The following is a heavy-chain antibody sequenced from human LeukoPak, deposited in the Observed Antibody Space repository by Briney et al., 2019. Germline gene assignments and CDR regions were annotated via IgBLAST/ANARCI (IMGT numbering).Heavy chain of an antibody. V-gene: IGHV3-11*01. D-gene: IGHD4/OR15-4a*01. CDR2: ISSSGSTI. CDR3: ARRAGAYSHPYDY. J-gene: IGHJ4*02. CDR1: EFTVSDNY. Sequence: PGGSLRLSCTASEFTVSDNYMSWVRQAPGKGLEWVSYISSSGSTIYYADSVKGRFTISRDNAKNSLYLQMNSLRAEDTAVYYCARRAGAYSHPYDYWGQGTLVTVSS.